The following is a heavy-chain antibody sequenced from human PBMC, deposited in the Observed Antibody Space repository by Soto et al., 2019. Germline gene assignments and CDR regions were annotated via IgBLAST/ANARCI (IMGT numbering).Heavy chain of an antibody. CDR2: IYYSGST. CDR1: GGSISSGDYY. CDR3: ARSVYYYGSGSSFDY. Sequence: PSETLSLTCTVSGGSISSGDYYWSWIRQPPGKGLEWIGYIYYSGSTYYNPSLKSRVTISVDTSKNQFSLKLSSVTAADTAVYYCARSVYYYGSGSSFDYWGQGTLVTVSS. D-gene: IGHD3-10*01. V-gene: IGHV4-30-4*01. J-gene: IGHJ4*02.